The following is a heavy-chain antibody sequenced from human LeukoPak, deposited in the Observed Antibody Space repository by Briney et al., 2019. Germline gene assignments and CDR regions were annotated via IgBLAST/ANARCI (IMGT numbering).Heavy chain of an antibody. V-gene: IGHV3-21*01. Sequence: GGSLRLSCAASGFTFSNYNMNWVRQAPGKGLERISSITSTSSYIYYADSVRGRFTISRDNAKNSLYLQMHSLRAEDTALYFCARDPYSGSYGNYYYYYMDVWGKGTTVTISS. CDR2: ITSTSSYI. CDR1: GFTFSNYN. J-gene: IGHJ6*03. CDR3: ARDPYSGSYGNYYYYYMDV. D-gene: IGHD1-26*01.